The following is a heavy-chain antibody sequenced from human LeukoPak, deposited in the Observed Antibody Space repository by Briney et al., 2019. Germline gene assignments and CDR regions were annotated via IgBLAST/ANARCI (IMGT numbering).Heavy chain of an antibody. V-gene: IGHV6-1*01. J-gene: IGHJ6*02. CDR3: ARQSSTDYYYYGLNV. CDR1: GDRVSSNSAA. D-gene: IGHD1-1*01. CDR2: TYYRSKWHY. Sequence: SQTLSLTCAISGDRVSSNSAAWNWIRQSPSRGLEWLGRTYYRSKWHYDYAESVKRRITVNPDTSKNQSSLQLNSVTPEDTAVYYCARQSSTDYYYYGLNVWGQGTTVAVSS.